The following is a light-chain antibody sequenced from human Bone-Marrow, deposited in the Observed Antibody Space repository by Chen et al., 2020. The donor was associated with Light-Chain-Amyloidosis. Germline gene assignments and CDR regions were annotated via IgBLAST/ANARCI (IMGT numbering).Light chain of an antibody. CDR1: QAISNG. V-gene: IGKV1-12*01. Sequence: DIQMTQSPSSVFAAVGDRATITCRASQAISNGLTWYQQKPGKAPTLLIYGASGLQDGVPSRFSGSGSGTEFTLSISSLQPEDFATYYCQQANSFPWTVGQGTKVEIK. J-gene: IGKJ1*01. CDR2: GAS. CDR3: QQANSFPWT.